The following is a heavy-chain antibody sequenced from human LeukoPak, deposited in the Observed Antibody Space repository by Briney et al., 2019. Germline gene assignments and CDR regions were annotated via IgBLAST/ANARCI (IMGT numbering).Heavy chain of an antibody. CDR1: GGSISDYY. CDR2: IYYSGST. CDR3: ARDRMFDY. D-gene: IGHD2-15*01. Sequence: PSETLSLTCSVSGGSISDYYWTWLRQPPGKGLEWIGYIYYSGSTNYNPSLKSRVTISVDTSKNQFSLKLSSVTAADTAVYYCARDRMFDYWGQGTLVTVSS. J-gene: IGHJ4*02. V-gene: IGHV4-59*01.